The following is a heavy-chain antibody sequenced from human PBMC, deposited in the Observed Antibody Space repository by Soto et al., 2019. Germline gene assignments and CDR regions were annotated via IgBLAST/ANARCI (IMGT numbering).Heavy chain of an antibody. V-gene: IGHV3-15*01. Sequence: GSLRLSCAVSGFPINKAWMGWVRQGPGKGLEWVGRLKSVSDGGKAKYTAPVKDRFTISRDDSKNMLYLQMNSLKAEDTAVYFCTTMRWNFWSTDWGQGTLVTVSS. D-gene: IGHD3-3*01. CDR3: TTMRWNFWSTD. CDR1: GFPINKAW. J-gene: IGHJ4*02. CDR2: LKSVSDGGKA.